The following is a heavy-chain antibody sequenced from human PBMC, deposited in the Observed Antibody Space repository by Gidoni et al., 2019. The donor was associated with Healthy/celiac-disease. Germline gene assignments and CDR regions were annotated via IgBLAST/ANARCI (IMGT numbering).Heavy chain of an antibody. CDR1: GGSISSYY. J-gene: IGHJ4*02. D-gene: IGHD5-12*01. Sequence: QVQLQESGPGLVKPSETLSLTCTVSGGSISSYYWSWIRQPPGKGLEWIGYIYYSGSTNYNPSLKSRVTISVDTSKNQFSLKLSSVTAADTAVYYCASSRRGYDSPLDYWGQGTLVTVSS. CDR3: ASSRRGYDSPLDY. V-gene: IGHV4-59*01. CDR2: IYYSGST.